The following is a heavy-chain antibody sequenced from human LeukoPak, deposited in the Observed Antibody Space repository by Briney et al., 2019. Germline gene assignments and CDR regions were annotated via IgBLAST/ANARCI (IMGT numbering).Heavy chain of an antibody. V-gene: IGHV4-59*01. CDR3: ARVGTRGVYFGY. J-gene: IGHJ4*02. Sequence: SETLSLTCTVSGGSISSYYWTWIRQPPGKGLEWIGYIYYSGSTNYNPSLKSRVTISVDTSKNQFSLKLSSVTAADTAVYHCARVGTRGVYFGYWGQGTLVTVSS. CDR1: GGSISSYY. CDR2: IYYSGST. D-gene: IGHD3-10*01.